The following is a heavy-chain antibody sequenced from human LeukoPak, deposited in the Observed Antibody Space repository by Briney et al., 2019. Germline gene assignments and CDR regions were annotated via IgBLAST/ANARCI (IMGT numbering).Heavy chain of an antibody. Sequence: SETLSLTCNVSGGSISTNSWSWIRQPAGKGLEWIGHIYTSGSPNYNPSLRSRVTISVDTSKNQFSLKLSSVTAADTAVYYCARGYCSSTSCYLYYYYGMDVWGQGTTVTVSS. CDR2: IYTSGSP. V-gene: IGHV4-4*07. CDR1: GGSISTNS. CDR3: ARGYCSSTSCYLYYYYGMDV. J-gene: IGHJ6*02. D-gene: IGHD2-2*01.